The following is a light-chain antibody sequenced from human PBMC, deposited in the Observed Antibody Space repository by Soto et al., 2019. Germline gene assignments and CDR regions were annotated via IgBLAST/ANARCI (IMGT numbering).Light chain of an antibody. J-gene: IGKJ2*01. V-gene: IGKV1-5*03. CDR2: TAS. CDR3: QQYNSYSPYT. CDR1: QSISSW. Sequence: DIQMTQSPSTLSASVGDRVTITCRASQSISSWLAWYQQKPGKAPKLLIYTASSLESGVPSRFSGSGSGTEFALTISRLQPDDFATYYCQQYNSYSPYTCGQGTKLEIK.